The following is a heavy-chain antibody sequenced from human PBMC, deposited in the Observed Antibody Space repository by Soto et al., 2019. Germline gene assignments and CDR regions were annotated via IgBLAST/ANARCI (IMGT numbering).Heavy chain of an antibody. CDR3: ARRLATFSSSWYRDDAFDI. V-gene: IGHV3-74*01. D-gene: IGHD6-13*01. Sequence: PGGSLRLSCAASGFTFGSYWMHWVRQAPGKGLVWVSRINSDGSSTSYADSVKGRFTISRDNAKNTLYLQMNSLRAEDTAVYYCARRLATFSSSWYRDDAFDIWGQGTMVTVSS. J-gene: IGHJ3*02. CDR2: INSDGSST. CDR1: GFTFGSYW.